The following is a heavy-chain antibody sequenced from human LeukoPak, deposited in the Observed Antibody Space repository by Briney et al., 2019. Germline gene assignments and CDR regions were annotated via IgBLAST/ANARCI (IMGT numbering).Heavy chain of an antibody. CDR2: INPNSGGT. V-gene: IGHV1-2*02. CDR1: GYTFTGYY. J-gene: IGHJ4*02. Sequence: ASVKVSCKASGYTFTGYYMHWVRQAPGQGLEWMGWINPNSGGTNYAQKFQGRVTMTRDTSISTAYMELSRLRSDDTAVYYCARSMDIVATTTQGYWGQGTLVTVSS. D-gene: IGHD5-12*01. CDR3: ARSMDIVATTTQGY.